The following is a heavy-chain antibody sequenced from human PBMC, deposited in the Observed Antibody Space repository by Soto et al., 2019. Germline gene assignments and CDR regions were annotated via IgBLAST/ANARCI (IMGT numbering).Heavy chain of an antibody. CDR1: GFTFSSYE. D-gene: IGHD3-16*01. CDR2: SSHSGSTT. J-gene: IGHJ6*02. V-gene: IGHV3-48*03. Sequence: EVQLVESGGGLVQPGGSLRLSCAASGFTFSSYEMNWVRQAPGKGLEWVSYSSHSGSTTSYADSVMGRFTISRDDAKNSLYLAMHSLRAEDTAIYFCARALFGSYYYNYHLEVWGQGTTVTVSS. CDR3: ARALFGSYYYNYHLEV.